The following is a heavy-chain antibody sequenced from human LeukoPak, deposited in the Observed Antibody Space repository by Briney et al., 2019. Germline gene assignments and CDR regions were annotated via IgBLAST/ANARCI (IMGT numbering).Heavy chain of an antibody. CDR1: GGSISSGDYY. Sequence: SETLSLTCTVSGGSISSGDYYWSWIRQHPGKGLEWIGYIYYNGNTYYNPSLKSRVTISVDTSKNQFSLKLSSVTAADTAVYYCAREAEGNYFDYWGQGTLVTVSS. D-gene: IGHD3-10*01. CDR3: AREAEGNYFDY. J-gene: IGHJ4*02. V-gene: IGHV4-31*03. CDR2: IYYNGNT.